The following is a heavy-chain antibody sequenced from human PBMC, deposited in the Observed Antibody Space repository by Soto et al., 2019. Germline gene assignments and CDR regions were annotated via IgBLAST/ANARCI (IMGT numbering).Heavy chain of an antibody. J-gene: IGHJ4*02. D-gene: IGHD2-2*02. CDR3: ARGYCSSTSCYTGDFDY. V-gene: IGHV1-69*13. CDR1: GGTFSSYA. Sequence: ASVKVSCKASGGTFSSYAISWVRQAPGQGLEWMGGIIPIFGTANYAQKFQGRVTITADESTSTAYMELSSLRSEDTAAYYCARGYCSSTSCYTGDFDYWGQGTLVTVSS. CDR2: IIPIFGTA.